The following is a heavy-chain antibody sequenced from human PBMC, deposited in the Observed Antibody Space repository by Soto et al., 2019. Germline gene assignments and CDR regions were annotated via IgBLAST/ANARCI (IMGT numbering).Heavy chain of an antibody. Sequence: PSETLSLTCTVAGGSISSHCCSWIRQPPGKGLEWIGYIYYSGSTNYNPSLKSRVTISVDTSKNQFSLKLSSVTAADTAVYYCASTMVRGVIANYYMDVWGKGTTVTVS. CDR1: GGSISSHC. J-gene: IGHJ6*03. D-gene: IGHD3-10*01. CDR3: ASTMVRGVIANYYMDV. V-gene: IGHV4-59*11. CDR2: IYYSGST.